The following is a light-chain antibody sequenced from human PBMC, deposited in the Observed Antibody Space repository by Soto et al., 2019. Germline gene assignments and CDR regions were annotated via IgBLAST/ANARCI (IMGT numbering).Light chain of an antibody. CDR3: QQYGSSGT. J-gene: IGKJ1*01. V-gene: IGKV3-20*01. CDR2: GAS. CDR1: QSVSNNY. Sequence: EIVLTQSPGTLSLSQGERATLSCRASQSVSNNYLAWYQQKPGQAPRLLIYGASNRATGIPDRFRGSGSGTDFTLTISRLEPEDFAVYYCQQYGSSGTFGQGTKVDIK.